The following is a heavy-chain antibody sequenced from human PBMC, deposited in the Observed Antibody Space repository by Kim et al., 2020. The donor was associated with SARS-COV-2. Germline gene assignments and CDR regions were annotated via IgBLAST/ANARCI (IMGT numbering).Heavy chain of an antibody. CDR1: GFTFSSYA. V-gene: IGHV3-23*01. D-gene: IGHD3-9*01. J-gene: IGHJ3*02. CDR3: AKLLRYFDWLYEQPDAFDI. CDR2: IMGSGGST. Sequence: GGSLRLSCAASGFTFSSYAMSWVRQAPGKGLEWVSAIMGSGGSTNYADSVRGRFTISRDNSKNTLYLQMNSLRAEDTAVYYCAKLLRYFDWLYEQPDAFDIWGQGTMVTVSS.